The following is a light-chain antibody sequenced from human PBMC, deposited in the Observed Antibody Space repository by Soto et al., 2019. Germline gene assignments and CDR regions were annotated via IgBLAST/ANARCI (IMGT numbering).Light chain of an antibody. CDR3: QSYDSSLSGWV. CDR2: GNS. Sequence: QSVLTQPPSVSGAPGQRVTISCTGSSSNIGAGYNVHWYQQLPGTAPKRLIYGNSNRPSGVPDRLSGSKSGTSASLAITGLQAEDEADYYCQSYDSSLSGWVFGGGTKVTVL. J-gene: IGLJ3*02. V-gene: IGLV1-40*01. CDR1: SSNIGAGYN.